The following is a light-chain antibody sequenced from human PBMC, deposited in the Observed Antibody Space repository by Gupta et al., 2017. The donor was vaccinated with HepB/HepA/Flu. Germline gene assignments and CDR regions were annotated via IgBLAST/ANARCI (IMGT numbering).Light chain of an antibody. V-gene: IGKV3-20*01. CDR2: GAS. Sequence: EIVLTQSPGTLSLSPGERATLPCRASQSVSSSYLAWYRQKPGQAPRLLIYGASSRATGIPDRFSGSGSGTDFTLTISRLEPEDFAVYYCQQYGSSPRTFGGGTKVEIK. CDR3: QQYGSSPRT. J-gene: IGKJ4*01. CDR1: QSVSSSY.